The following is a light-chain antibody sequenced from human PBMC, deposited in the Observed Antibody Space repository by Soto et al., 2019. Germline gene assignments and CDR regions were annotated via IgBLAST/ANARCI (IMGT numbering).Light chain of an antibody. Sequence: EVVLTQSPGTLSLSPGERATLSCRASQSVTSSYLAWYQQKPGQAPRLLIYGASSRATGIPDRFSGSGSGIDFTLTISRLEPEDFAVYYCQQYGKSPWTFGLGTKVEIK. CDR1: QSVTSSY. CDR3: QQYGKSPWT. CDR2: GAS. J-gene: IGKJ1*01. V-gene: IGKV3-20*01.